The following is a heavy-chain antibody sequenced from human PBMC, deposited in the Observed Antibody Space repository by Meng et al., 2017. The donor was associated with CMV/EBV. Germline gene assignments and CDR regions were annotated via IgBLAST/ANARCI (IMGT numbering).Heavy chain of an antibody. Sequence: SETLSLTCTVSGGSISSGDYYWSWIRQPPGKGLEWIGYIYYSGSTYYNPSLKSRVTISVDTSKNQFSLKLSSVTAADTAVYYCARDSRYCSSTGCYTGMSYYYYGMDVWGQGTTVTVSS. J-gene: IGHJ6*02. CDR1: GGSISSGDYY. CDR2: IYYSGST. V-gene: IGHV4-30-4*08. CDR3: ARDSRYCSSTGCYTGMSYYYYGMDV. D-gene: IGHD2-2*02.